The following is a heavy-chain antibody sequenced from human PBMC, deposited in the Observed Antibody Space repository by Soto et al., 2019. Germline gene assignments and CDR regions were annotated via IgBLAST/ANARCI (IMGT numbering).Heavy chain of an antibody. D-gene: IGHD4-17*01. Sequence: QVQLQESGPGLVKPSETLSLTCTVSGGSISSYYWSWIRQPPGKGLEWIGYIYYSGSTNYNPSLKSRVTISVATSTNQLSLKLSSVTAADTAVYYCARRYGYYFDYWGQGTLVTVSS. V-gene: IGHV4-59*08. CDR3: ARRYGYYFDY. J-gene: IGHJ4*02. CDR2: IYYSGST. CDR1: GGSISSYY.